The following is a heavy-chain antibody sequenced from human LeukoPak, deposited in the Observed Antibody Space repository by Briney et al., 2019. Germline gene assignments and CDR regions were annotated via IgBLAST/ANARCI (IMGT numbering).Heavy chain of an antibody. V-gene: IGHV4-38-2*02. CDR2: IYHSGST. CDR3: AREGYGSGSYPHFDY. Sequence: KSSETLSLTCAVSGYSISSGYYWGWIRQPPGKGLEWIGSIYHSGSTYYNPSLKSRVTISVDTSKNQFSLKLSSVTAAGTAVYYCAREGYGSGSYPHFDYWGQGTLVTVSS. CDR1: GYSISSGYY. J-gene: IGHJ4*02. D-gene: IGHD3-10*01.